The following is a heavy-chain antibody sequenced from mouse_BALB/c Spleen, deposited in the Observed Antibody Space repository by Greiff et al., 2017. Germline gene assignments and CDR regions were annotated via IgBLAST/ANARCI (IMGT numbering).Heavy chain of an antibody. V-gene: IGHV5-4*02. D-gene: IGHD2-2*01. CDR3: ARDIYYGYSFAY. Sequence: DVQLVESGGGLVKPGGSLKLSCAASGFTFSDYYMYWVRQTPEKRLEWVATISDGGSYTYYPDSVKGRFTISRDNAKNNLYLQMSSLKSEDTAMYYCARDIYYGYSFAYWGQGTLVTVSA. J-gene: IGHJ3*01. CDR2: ISDGGSYT. CDR1: GFTFSDYY.